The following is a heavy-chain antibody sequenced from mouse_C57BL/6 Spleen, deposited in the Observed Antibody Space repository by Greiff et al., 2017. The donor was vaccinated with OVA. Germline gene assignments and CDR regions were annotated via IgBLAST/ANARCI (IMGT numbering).Heavy chain of an antibody. J-gene: IGHJ2*01. Sequence: VQLQESGAELVKPGASVKLSCKASGYTFTSYWMQWVKQRPGQGLEWIGEIDPSDSYTNYNQKFKGKATLTVDTSSSTAYMQLSSLTSEDSAVYYCARGLRYFDYWGQGTTLTVSS. CDR3: ARGLRYFDY. CDR2: IDPSDSYT. V-gene: IGHV1-50*01. CDR1: GYTFTSYW. D-gene: IGHD1-1*01.